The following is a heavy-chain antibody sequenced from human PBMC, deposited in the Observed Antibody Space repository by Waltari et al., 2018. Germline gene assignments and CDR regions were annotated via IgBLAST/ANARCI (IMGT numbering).Heavy chain of an antibody. Sequence: QLQLQESGPGLVKPSETLYLPCSVSGGSITNTKPYWGWTRQPPGQGLEWIGTMSYLGATYSSPSLKSRVTISRDTSTNQLSLKVGSVTAADTAMYYCATYIGASVGTAAFDVWGQGTMVTVSS. CDR1: GGSITNTKPY. CDR3: ATYIGASVGTAAFDV. J-gene: IGHJ3*01. CDR2: MSYLGAT. V-gene: IGHV4-39*01. D-gene: IGHD5-12*01.